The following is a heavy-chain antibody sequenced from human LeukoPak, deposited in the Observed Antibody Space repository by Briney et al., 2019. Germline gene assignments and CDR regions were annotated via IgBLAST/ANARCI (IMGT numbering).Heavy chain of an antibody. CDR2: IYTSGST. Sequence: SETLSLTCTVSGGSISSGSYYWSWIRQPAGKGLEWIGRIYTSGSTNYNPSLKSRVTISVDTSKNQFSLKLSSVTAADTAVYYCASEITMVRGVIITGYYMDVWGKGTTVTVSS. J-gene: IGHJ6*03. CDR1: GGSISSGSYY. CDR3: ASEITMVRGVIITGYYMDV. V-gene: IGHV4-61*02. D-gene: IGHD3-10*01.